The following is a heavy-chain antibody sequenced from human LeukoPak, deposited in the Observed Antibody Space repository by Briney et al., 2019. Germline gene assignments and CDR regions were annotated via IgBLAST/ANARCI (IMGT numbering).Heavy chain of an antibody. CDR2: IYYGGST. Sequence: SETLSLTCTVSGGSISTYYLSWIRQPPGKGLEWIGYIYYGGSTNYNPSLKSRVTISVDTSKNQFSLKLSSVTAADTAVYYCASGYSYGFDYWGQGTLVTVSS. V-gene: IGHV4-59*01. J-gene: IGHJ4*02. CDR3: ASGYSYGFDY. D-gene: IGHD5-18*01. CDR1: GGSISTYY.